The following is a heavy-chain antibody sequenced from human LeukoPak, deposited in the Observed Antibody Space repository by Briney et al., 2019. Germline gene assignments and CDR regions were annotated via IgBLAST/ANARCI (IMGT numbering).Heavy chain of an antibody. CDR1: GSTFSSYW. CDR2: IKQDGSEK. Sequence: GGSLRLSCAASGSTFSSYWMSWVRQAPGKGLGWVANIKQDGSEKYYVDSVKGRFTISRDNAKNSLYLQMNSLRAEDTAVYYCARGHNGVLLWFGELPNYYMDVWGKGTTVTVSS. D-gene: IGHD3-10*01. J-gene: IGHJ6*03. V-gene: IGHV3-7*01. CDR3: ARGHNGVLLWFGELPNYYMDV.